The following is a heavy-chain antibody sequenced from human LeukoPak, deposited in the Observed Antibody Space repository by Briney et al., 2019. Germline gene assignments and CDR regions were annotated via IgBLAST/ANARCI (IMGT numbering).Heavy chain of an antibody. J-gene: IGHJ4*02. CDR3: AKEVVYYDSSGYFDY. CDR2: ISSSSSYI. CDR1: GFTFSSYS. V-gene: IGHV3-21*04. Sequence: PGGSLRLSCAASGFTFSSYSMNWVRQAPGKGLEWVSSISSSSSYIYYADSVKGRFTISRDNSKNTLYLQMNSLRAEDTAVYYCAKEVVYYDSSGYFDYWGQGTLVTVSS. D-gene: IGHD3-22*01.